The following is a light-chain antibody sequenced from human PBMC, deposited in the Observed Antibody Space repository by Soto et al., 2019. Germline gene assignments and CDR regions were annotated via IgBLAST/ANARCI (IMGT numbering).Light chain of an antibody. CDR1: QSVSSN. CDR3: QQSYKWPFP. V-gene: IGKV3D-15*01. CDR2: VAS. J-gene: IGKJ5*01. Sequence: EIIMKQSPATLSVSPGERATLSCRASQSVSSNLAWYQQKPGQAPRLLIYVASTRATGIPARFSGSGSGTEFTLTISSLQSEDFAVYYCQQSYKWPFPVGRGGRLAIK.